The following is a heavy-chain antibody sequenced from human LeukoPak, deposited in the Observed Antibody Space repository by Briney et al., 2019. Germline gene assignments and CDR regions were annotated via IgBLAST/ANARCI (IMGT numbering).Heavy chain of an antibody. D-gene: IGHD2-2*02. V-gene: IGHV1-2*02. CDR3: ARDRSKYHLLYSCFDP. Sequence: ASVKVSCKASGYTFTGYYMHWVRQAPGQGREWMGWSNPNSGGTNYAQKFQGRVTMTRDTSISTAYMELSRLRSDDTAVYYCARDRSKYHLLYSCFDPWGQGTLVTVSS. CDR2: SNPNSGGT. CDR1: GYTFTGYY. J-gene: IGHJ5*02.